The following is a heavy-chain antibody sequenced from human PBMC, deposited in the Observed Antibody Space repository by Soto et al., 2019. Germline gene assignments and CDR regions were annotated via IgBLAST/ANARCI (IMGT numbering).Heavy chain of an antibody. D-gene: IGHD6-13*01. CDR3: ARQGGSSWYNY. CDR2: IYYSGST. V-gene: IGHV4-39*01. CDR1: GGSISSSSYY. J-gene: IGHJ4*02. Sequence: QLQLQESGPGLVKPSETLSLTCTVSGGSISSSSYYWGWIRQPPGKGLEWIGSIYYSGSTYYNPSLKSRVTISVDTSKNQFPLKLSSVTAADMAVYYCARQGGSSWYNYWGQGTLVTVSS.